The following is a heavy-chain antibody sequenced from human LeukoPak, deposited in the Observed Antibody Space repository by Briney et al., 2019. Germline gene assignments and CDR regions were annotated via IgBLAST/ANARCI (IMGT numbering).Heavy chain of an antibody. V-gene: IGHV3-30*04. Sequence: PGGSLRLSCAASGFTFSNYAMHWVRQAPGTGLEWVALISYDGSNRHYVDSVKGRFTISGDNAKNSLYLQMNSLRAEDTAVYYCARDRDVLRYFDWLGDAFDIWGQGTMVTVSS. D-gene: IGHD3-9*01. CDR1: GFTFSNYA. CDR2: ISYDGSNR. CDR3: ARDRDVLRYFDWLGDAFDI. J-gene: IGHJ3*02.